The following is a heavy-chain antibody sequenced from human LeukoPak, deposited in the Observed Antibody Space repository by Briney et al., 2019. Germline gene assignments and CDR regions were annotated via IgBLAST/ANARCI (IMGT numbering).Heavy chain of an antibody. CDR1: GFTVSSNY. CDR3: AKRPSGRDYYYGMDV. V-gene: IGHV3-53*01. J-gene: IGHJ6*02. Sequence: PGGSLRLSCAASGFTVSSNYMSWVRQAPGKGLEWVSVIYSGGSTYYADSVKGRFTISRDNSKNTLYLQMNSLRAEDTAAYYCAKRPSGRDYYYGMDVWGQGTTVTVSS. CDR2: IYSGGST.